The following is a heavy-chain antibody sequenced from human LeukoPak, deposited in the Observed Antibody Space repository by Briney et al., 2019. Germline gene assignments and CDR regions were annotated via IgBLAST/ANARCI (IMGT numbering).Heavy chain of an antibody. CDR2: INHSGST. J-gene: IGHJ5*02. CDR3: ARMRVAAAGLNWFDP. Sequence: PSETLSLTCAVYGGSFSGYYRSWIRQPPGKGLEWIGEINHSGSTNYNPSLKSRVTTSVDTSKNQFSLKLSSVTAADTAVYYCARMRVAAAGLNWFDPWGQGTLVTVSS. V-gene: IGHV4-34*01. CDR1: GGSFSGYY. D-gene: IGHD6-13*01.